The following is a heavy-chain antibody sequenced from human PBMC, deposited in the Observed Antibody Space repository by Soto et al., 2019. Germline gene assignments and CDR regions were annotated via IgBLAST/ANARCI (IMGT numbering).Heavy chain of an antibody. V-gene: IGHV4-31*03. CDR1: GGSISSGGYY. J-gene: IGHJ6*02. CDR3: AKYCSSTSCNYGMDV. Sequence: SETLSLTCTVSGGSISSGGYYWSWIRQHPGKGLEWIGYIYYSGSTYYNPSLKSRVTISVDTSKNQFSLKLSSVTAADTAVYYCAKYCSSTSCNYGMDVWGQGTTVTVSS. D-gene: IGHD2-2*01. CDR2: IYYSGST.